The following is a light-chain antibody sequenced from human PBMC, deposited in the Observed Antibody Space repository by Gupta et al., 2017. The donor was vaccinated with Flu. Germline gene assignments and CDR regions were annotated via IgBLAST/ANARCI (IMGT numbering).Light chain of an antibody. CDR1: QSIRRSP. V-gene: IGKV3-20*01. CDR3: QQHWSSPMCT. CDR2: DAS. J-gene: IGKJ1*01. Sequence: LSLTPGERATLTCRARQSIRRSPLGCWKQKPPQAPRLLIYDASSSYTDVADRFGGGGCGRNLSFTTSRRVQEDFAGYYSQQHWSSPMCTFGQGTMVEIK.